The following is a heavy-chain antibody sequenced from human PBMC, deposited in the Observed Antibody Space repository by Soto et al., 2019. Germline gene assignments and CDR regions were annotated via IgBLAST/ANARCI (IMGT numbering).Heavy chain of an antibody. CDR1: GFTFSNAW. J-gene: IGHJ6*03. V-gene: IGHV3-15*01. D-gene: IGHD3-10*01. CDR3: TTDDIFGELLYYYYYMDV. CDR2: IKSKTDGGTT. Sequence: GGSLRLSCAASGFTFSNAWMSWVRQAPGKGLEWVGRIKSKTDGGTTDYAAPVKGRFTISRDDSKNTLYLQMNSLKTEDTAVYYCTTDDIFGELLYYYYYMDVWGKGTTVTVSS.